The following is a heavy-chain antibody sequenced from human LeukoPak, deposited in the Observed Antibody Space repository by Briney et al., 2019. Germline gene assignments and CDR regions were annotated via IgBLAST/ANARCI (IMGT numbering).Heavy chain of an antibody. CDR2: IYTDGST. CDR3: ARDPHGYNSYFDY. CDR1: GFIDSSNY. D-gene: IGHD5-24*01. Sequence: GGSLRLSCAASGFIDSSNYTNWVRQAPGKGLEWVSVIYTDGSTYYADSVKGRFTISRDISRNTVHLQMNSLRAGDTAVYYCARDPHGYNSYFDYWGQGTLVTVSS. V-gene: IGHV3-53*01. J-gene: IGHJ4*02.